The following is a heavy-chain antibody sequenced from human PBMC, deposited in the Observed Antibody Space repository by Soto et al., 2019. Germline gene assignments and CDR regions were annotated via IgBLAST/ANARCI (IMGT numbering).Heavy chain of an antibody. CDR1: GFTLSDDY. CDR2: IKGGGSNT. Sequence: VGAVRVSSATSGFTLSDDYISWVRQAPGKGLEGVGNIKGGGSNTHYVASVRGRFAISRDNAENSIYLHMYNLRDEETAMYYLVKFPATADWGQGTKVADSP. CDR3: VKFPATAD. V-gene: IGHV3-7*03. J-gene: IGHJ4*02. D-gene: IGHD2-21*01.